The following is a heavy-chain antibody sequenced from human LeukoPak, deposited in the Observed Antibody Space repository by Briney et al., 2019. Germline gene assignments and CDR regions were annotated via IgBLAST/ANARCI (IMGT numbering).Heavy chain of an antibody. D-gene: IGHD2-2*01. V-gene: IGHV1-69*05. CDR3: ASGYCSSTSCYGGDY. CDR1: GGTLRTYA. CDR2: IIPIFGTA. J-gene: IGHJ4*02. Sequence: SVQVSCHASGGTLRTYAISWVRQAPGQGLEWMGRIIPIFGTANYAQKFQGRVTITTDESTSTAYMELSSLRSGDTAVYYCASGYCSSTSCYGGDYWGQGTLVTVSS.